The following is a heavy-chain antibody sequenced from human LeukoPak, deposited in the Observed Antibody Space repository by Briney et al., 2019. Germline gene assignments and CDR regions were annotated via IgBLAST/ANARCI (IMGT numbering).Heavy chain of an antibody. J-gene: IGHJ3*02. CDR1: GGSISSYY. D-gene: IGHD3-22*01. CDR3: AGTYYYDSSGTYYI. V-gene: IGHV4-4*07. Sequence: SETLSLTCTVSGGSISSYYWSWLRQPAGKGLEWIGRIYTSGSTNYNPSLKSRVTMSVDTSKNQFSLKLSSVTAADTAVYYCAGTYYYDSSGTYYIWGQGIMVTGSS. CDR2: IYTSGST.